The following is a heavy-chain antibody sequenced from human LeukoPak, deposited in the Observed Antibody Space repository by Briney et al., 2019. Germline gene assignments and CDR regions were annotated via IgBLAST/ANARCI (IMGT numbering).Heavy chain of an antibody. J-gene: IGHJ4*02. V-gene: IGHV4-4*02. D-gene: IGHD6-13*01. Sequence: WVRQAPGKGLEWIGEIYHSGSTNYNPSLKSRVTISVDKSKNQFSLKLSSVTAADTAVYYCAREGRYSSSHYYFDYWGQGTLVTVSS. CDR3: AREGRYSSSHYYFDY. CDR2: IYHSGST.